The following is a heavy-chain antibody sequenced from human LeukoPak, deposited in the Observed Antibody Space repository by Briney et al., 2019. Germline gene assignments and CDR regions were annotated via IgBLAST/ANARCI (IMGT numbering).Heavy chain of an antibody. Sequence: SETLSLTCAVYGGSFSGYYWSWIRQPPGKGLEWIGEINHSGSTNYNPSLKSRVTISVDTSKNQFSLKLSSVTAADTAVYYCVYDSSGSFDYWGQGTLVTVSS. CDR1: GGSFSGYY. J-gene: IGHJ4*02. D-gene: IGHD3-22*01. CDR3: VYDSSGSFDY. V-gene: IGHV4-34*01. CDR2: INHSGST.